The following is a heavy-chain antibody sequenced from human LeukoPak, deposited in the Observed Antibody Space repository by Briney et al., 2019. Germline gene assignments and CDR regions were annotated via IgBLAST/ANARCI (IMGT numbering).Heavy chain of an antibody. D-gene: IGHD1-26*01. Sequence: SETLSLTCTVSGGSISSYYWSWIRQPPGKGLEWIGYIYYSGSTNYNPSLKSRVTISVDTSKNQFFLKLSSVTAADPAVYYCARVVGATKGAPDAFDIWGQGTMVTVSS. V-gene: IGHV4-59*01. CDR3: ARVVGATKGAPDAFDI. CDR1: GGSISSYY. CDR2: IYYSGST. J-gene: IGHJ3*02.